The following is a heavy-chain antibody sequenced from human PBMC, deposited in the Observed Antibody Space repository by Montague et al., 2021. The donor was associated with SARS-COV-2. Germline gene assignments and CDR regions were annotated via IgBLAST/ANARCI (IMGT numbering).Heavy chain of an antibody. CDR2: IFYTGSK. J-gene: IGHJ4*02. CDR3: ARAQNIRFIANCVNYFDL. D-gene: IGHD2-15*01. Sequence: SETLSLTCSVSGGSTSNYYWTWIRQSPGKGLQWIGYIFYTGSKKFNPSLKTRVSMSLDASKNHFSLRLSAVTAADTACYYCARAQNIRFIANCVNYFDLWGLGALVTVSS. V-gene: IGHV4-59*01. CDR1: GGSTSNYY.